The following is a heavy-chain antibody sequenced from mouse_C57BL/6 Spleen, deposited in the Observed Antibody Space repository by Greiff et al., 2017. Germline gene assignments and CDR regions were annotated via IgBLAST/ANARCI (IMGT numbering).Heavy chain of an antibody. CDR2: ILSGGST. V-gene: IGHV2-2*01. D-gene: IGHD3-1*01. Sequence: VKLLESGPGLVQPSQCLSITCTVSGFSLTSYGVHWVRQSPGKGLEWLGVILSGGSTDYNAAFISRLSINKDNSKSQVFFKMNSVQADDTATYYCARQLGIREFYFDYWGQGTTLTVSS. CDR3: ARQLGIREFYFDY. J-gene: IGHJ2*01. CDR1: GFSLTSYG.